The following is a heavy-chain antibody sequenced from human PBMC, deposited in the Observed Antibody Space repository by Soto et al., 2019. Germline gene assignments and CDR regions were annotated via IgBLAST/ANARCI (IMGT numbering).Heavy chain of an antibody. D-gene: IGHD3-10*01. Sequence: QVQLVQSGAEMKKPGSSVKVSCQSSGGTFNTYAMNWVRQAPGQGPERMGDNSPMFGAANYAPKFQGRVTITADESTGTSYMQLSSLTPEDTALYFCAREVQVHTPAFVYWGQGTLVTVSS. CDR2: NSPMFGAA. V-gene: IGHV1-69*19. CDR1: GGTFNTYA. CDR3: AREVQVHTPAFVY. J-gene: IGHJ4*02.